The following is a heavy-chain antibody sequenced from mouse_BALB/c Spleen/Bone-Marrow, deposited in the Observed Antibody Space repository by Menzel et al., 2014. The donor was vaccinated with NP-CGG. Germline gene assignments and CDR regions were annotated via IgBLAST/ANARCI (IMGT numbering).Heavy chain of an antibody. CDR2: VNPYSDGT. CDR1: GYTFTSYM. V-gene: IGHV1-14*01. Sequence: EESGPELVKPGASVKMSCKASGYTFTSYMMHWVKQKPGQGLEWVGYVNPYSDGTYYTEDFKGKATLTSDKSSSTVYMELSSLTSEDSAVFYCARSKDWYFDVWDAGTTAAVSS. J-gene: IGHJ1*01. CDR3: ARSKDWYFDV.